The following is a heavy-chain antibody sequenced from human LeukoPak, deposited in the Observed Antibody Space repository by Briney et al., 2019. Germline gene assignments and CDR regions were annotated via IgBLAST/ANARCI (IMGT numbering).Heavy chain of an antibody. V-gene: IGHV3-74*01. CDR3: ARAEDCSSTSCPRAFDI. CDR1: GFTFSTYW. J-gene: IGHJ3*02. CDR2: INTDGSNT. D-gene: IGHD2-2*01. Sequence: PGGSLRPSCAASGFTFSTYWMHWVRQAPGKGPVWVSRINTDGSNTNYADSVKGRFTISRDNAENTLYLQMNSLRVEDTAVYYCARAEDCSSTSCPRAFDIWGQGTMVTVSS.